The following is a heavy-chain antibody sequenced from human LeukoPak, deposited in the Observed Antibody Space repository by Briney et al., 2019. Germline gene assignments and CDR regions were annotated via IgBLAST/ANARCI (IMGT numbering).Heavy chain of an antibody. D-gene: IGHD3-10*01. CDR2: IYHSGST. CDR1: GGSINSGGYS. Sequence: SETLSLTCAVSGGSINSGGYSWSWIRQPPGKGLEWIGYIYHSGSTYYNPSLKSRVTISVDRSKNQFSLKLSSVTAADTAVHYCAREGAYGSGSFGFWGQGTLVTVS. CDR3: AREGAYGSGSFGF. J-gene: IGHJ4*02. V-gene: IGHV4-30-2*01.